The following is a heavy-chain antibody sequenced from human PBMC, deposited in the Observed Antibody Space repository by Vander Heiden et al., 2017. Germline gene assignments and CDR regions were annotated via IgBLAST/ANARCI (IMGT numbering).Heavy chain of an antibody. D-gene: IGHD2-2*01. V-gene: IGHV3-21*01. J-gene: IGHJ6*02. Sequence: EVQLVESGGGLVKPGGSLRLSCAASGFPFSSSRMNWVRQAPGKGLEWVSSISSTSTYIYYADSVKGRSTISRDNAKNSLYLQMNSLRAEDTAVYYCASSSTRLSYYYYYGMDVWGQGTTVTVSS. CDR1: GFPFSSSR. CDR2: ISSTSTYI. CDR3: ASSSTRLSYYYYYGMDV.